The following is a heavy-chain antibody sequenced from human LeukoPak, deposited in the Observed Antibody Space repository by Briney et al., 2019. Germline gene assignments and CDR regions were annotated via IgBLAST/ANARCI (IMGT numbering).Heavy chain of an antibody. J-gene: IGHJ4*02. CDR1: GFTFSSYG. D-gene: IGHD3-16*02. Sequence: PGGSLRLSCAASGFTFSSYGMHWVRQAPGKGLEWVAVIWYDGSNKYYADSVKGRFTISRDNSKNTLYLQMNSLRAEDTAVYYCARESSELSSFDYWGQGTLVTVSS. CDR2: IWYDGSNK. V-gene: IGHV3-33*01. CDR3: ARESSELSSFDY.